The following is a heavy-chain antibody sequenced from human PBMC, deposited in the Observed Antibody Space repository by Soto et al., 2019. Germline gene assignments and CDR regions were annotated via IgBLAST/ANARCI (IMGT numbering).Heavy chain of an antibody. CDR3: ARDRVVRGVMNNWFDP. J-gene: IGHJ5*02. CDR2: IYYSGST. Sequence: PSETLSLTCTVSGGSISSSSYYWSWIRQPPGKGLEWIGYIYYSGSTNYNPSLKSRVTISVDTSKNQFSLKLSSVTAADTAVYYCARDRVVRGVMNNWFDPWGQGTLVTVSS. CDR1: GGSISSSSYY. V-gene: IGHV4-61*01. D-gene: IGHD3-10*01.